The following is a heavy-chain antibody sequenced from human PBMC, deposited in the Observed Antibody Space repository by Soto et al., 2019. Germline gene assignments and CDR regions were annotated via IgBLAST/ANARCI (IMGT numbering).Heavy chain of an antibody. CDR2: INPNDGAT. J-gene: IGHJ4*02. CDR3: ARDGDDPEF. V-gene: IGHV1-46*01. CDR1: GYTFTSYY. D-gene: IGHD7-27*01. Sequence: ASVKVSCKASGYTFTSYYMHWVRQAPGQGLEWMAIINPNDGATSYAQKFQGRVTMTRDTSTSTVYMDLSSLRSEDTAMYYCARDGDDPEFWGQGALVSV.